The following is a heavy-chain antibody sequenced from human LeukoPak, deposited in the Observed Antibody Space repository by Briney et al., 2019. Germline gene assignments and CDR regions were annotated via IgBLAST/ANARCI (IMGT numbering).Heavy chain of an antibody. Sequence: GGSLRLSCEASGFRFSDYYMTWIRQTPGRGLEWVSYISNGGDSTSYADSLEGRFTISRDNAKNSLYLRMNSLRAEDTAMYYCVRATEGCAMDVWGQGTTVTVSS. D-gene: IGHD2-21*02. CDR2: ISNGGDST. CDR1: GFRFSDYY. CDR3: VRATEGCAMDV. J-gene: IGHJ6*02. V-gene: IGHV3-11*05.